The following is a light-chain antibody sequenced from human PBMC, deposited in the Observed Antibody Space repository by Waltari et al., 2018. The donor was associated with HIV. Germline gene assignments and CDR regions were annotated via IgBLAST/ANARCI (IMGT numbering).Light chain of an antibody. CDR3: ERYEAYYT. Sequence: DIRLTQTPSTLSAAVRDTVTITCRASQNIGTSLAWYEQKPGKAPTLLIYQASTLQNGCSSRFGGSGSGTEFALTITNLQRDDLASYFGERYEAYYTFGQGSRLE. CDR2: QAS. J-gene: IGKJ2*01. V-gene: IGKV1-5*03. CDR1: QNIGTS.